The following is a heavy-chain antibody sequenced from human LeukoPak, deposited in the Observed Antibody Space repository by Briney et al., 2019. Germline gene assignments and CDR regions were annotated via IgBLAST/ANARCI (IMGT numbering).Heavy chain of an antibody. J-gene: IGHJ4*02. CDR2: INHSGST. D-gene: IGHD6-13*01. CDR1: GGSFSGYY. CDR3: ARDPSSGIAAAGFDY. Sequence: SETLSLTCAVYGGSFSGYYWSWIRQPPGKGLEWIGEINHSGSTNYNPSLKSRVTISVDKSKNQFSLKLSSVTAADTAVYYCARDPSSGIAAAGFDYWGQGTLVTVSS. V-gene: IGHV4-34*01.